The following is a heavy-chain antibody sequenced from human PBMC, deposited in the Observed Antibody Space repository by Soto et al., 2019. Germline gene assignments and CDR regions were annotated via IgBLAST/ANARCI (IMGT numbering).Heavy chain of an antibody. D-gene: IGHD5-18*01. Sequence: SLTLCCPPSEFIYTDYYKPWIRPARGKGLEWVSYSSSSGSTIYYADSVKGRFTISRDNAKNSLYLQVNSLRAEYTAVYYCARDYPQNSYDLNWFDPYGQETLVTVSS. CDR2: SSSSGSTI. V-gene: IGHV3-11*01. CDR3: ARDYPQNSYDLNWFDP. J-gene: IGHJ5*02. CDR1: EFIYTDYY.